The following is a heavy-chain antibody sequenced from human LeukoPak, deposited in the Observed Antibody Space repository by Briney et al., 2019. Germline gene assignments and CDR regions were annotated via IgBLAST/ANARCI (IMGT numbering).Heavy chain of an antibody. CDR3: ARDWDYDILTGYYRNPFDY. D-gene: IGHD3-9*01. CDR2: ISSSGSTI. CDR1: GFTFSSYE. J-gene: IGHJ4*02. V-gene: IGHV3-48*03. Sequence: PGGSLRLSCAASGFTFSSYEMNWVRQAPGKGLEWVSYISSSGSTIYYADSVKGRFTISRDNAKNSLYLQMNSLRAEDTAVYYCARDWDYDILTGYYRNPFDYWGQGTLVTVSS.